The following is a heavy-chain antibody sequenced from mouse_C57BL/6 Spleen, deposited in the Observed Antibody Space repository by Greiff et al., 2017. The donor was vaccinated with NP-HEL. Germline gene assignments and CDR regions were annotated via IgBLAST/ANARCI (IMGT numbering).Heavy chain of an antibody. J-gene: IGHJ3*01. CDR3: AREGGYDYDGLGFAY. Sequence: EVQVVESEGGLVQPGSSMKLSCTASGFTFSDYYMAWVRQVPEKGLEWVANINYDGSSTYYLDSLKSRFIISRDNAKNILYLQMSSLKSEDTATYYCAREGGYDYDGLGFAYWGQGTLVTVSA. D-gene: IGHD2-4*01. CDR1: GFTFSDYY. CDR2: INYDGSST. V-gene: IGHV5-16*01.